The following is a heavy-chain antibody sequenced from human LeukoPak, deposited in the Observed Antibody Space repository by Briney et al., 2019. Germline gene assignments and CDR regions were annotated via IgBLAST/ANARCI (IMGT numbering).Heavy chain of an antibody. CDR2: MNPNSGNT. CDR3: ARGRGIRYFDWLLNY. V-gene: IGHV1-8*01. Sequence: GASVKVSCKASGYTFTSYDINWVRQATGQGLEWMGWMNPNSGNTGYAQRFQGRVTMTRNTSISTAHMELSSLRSEDTAVYYCARGRGIRYFDWLLNYWGQGTLVTVSS. CDR1: GYTFTSYD. J-gene: IGHJ4*02. D-gene: IGHD3-9*01.